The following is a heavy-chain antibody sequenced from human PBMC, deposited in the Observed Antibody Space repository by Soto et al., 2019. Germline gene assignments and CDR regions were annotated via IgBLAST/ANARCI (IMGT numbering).Heavy chain of an antibody. CDR1: GFTFSSYS. CDR2: ISSSSSYI. J-gene: IGHJ4*02. V-gene: IGHV3-21*01. CDR3: ARDLGRYSSSYYFDY. D-gene: IGHD6-6*01. Sequence: GGSLRLSCAASGFTFSSYSMNWVRQAPGKGLEWVSSISSSSSYIYYADSVKGRFTISRDNAKNSLYLQMNSLRAEDTAVYYCARDLGRYSSSYYFDYWGQGTLVTVSS.